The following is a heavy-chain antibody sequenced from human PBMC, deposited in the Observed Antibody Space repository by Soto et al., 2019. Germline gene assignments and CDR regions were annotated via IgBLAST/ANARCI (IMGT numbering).Heavy chain of an antibody. Sequence: GGSLRLSCAASGFTFTNYAMNWVRQAPGKGLDWVSAISGSGTSTYYADSVKGRFTISRDDSKNTLYLQMNSLRAEDTALYSCAGQRSPEGWFDTWGQGTMVTVSS. J-gene: IGHJ5*02. CDR2: ISGSGTST. CDR1: GFTFTNYA. D-gene: IGHD3-10*01. V-gene: IGHV3-23*01. CDR3: AGQRSPEGWFDT.